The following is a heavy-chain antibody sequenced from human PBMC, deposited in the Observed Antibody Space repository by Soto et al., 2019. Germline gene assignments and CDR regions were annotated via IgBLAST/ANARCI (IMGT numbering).Heavy chain of an antibody. J-gene: IGHJ4*02. CDR1: GFTFTSTA. CDR2: IVVGSGNT. CDR3: ARDRSGSLDY. D-gene: IGHD1-26*01. V-gene: IGHV1-58*01. Sequence: SVKVSCKASGFTFTSTAVQWVRQARGQRLEWIGWIVVGSGNTNYAQKFQGRVTITTDKSTSTAYMELSSLRSEDTAVYYCARDRSGSLDYWGQGTLVTVSS.